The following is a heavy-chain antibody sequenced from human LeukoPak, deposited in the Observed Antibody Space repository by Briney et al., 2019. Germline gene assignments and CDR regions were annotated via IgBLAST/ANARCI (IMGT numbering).Heavy chain of an antibody. CDR1: GGSFSGYY. CDR2: INHSGST. Sequence: SETLSPTCAVYGGSFSGYYWSWIRQPPGKGLEWIGEINHSGSTNYNPSLKSRVTISVDTSKNQFSLKLSSATAADTAVYYCAGDSGYFLFDYWGQGTLVTVSS. J-gene: IGHJ4*02. V-gene: IGHV4-34*01. CDR3: AGDSGYFLFDY. D-gene: IGHD3-22*01.